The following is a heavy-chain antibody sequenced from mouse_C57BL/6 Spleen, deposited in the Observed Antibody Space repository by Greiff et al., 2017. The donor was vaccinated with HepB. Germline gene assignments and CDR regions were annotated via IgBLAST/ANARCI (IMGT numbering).Heavy chain of an antibody. V-gene: IGHV10-3*01. Sequence: EVQRVESGGGLVQPKGSLKLSCDASGFTFNTYAMPWVRQAPGKGLEWVARIRSKSSNYATYYADSVKDRFTISRDDSQSMIYLQMNNLKTEDTAMYYCVRTGTWYAMDYWGQGTSVTVSS. CDR2: IRSKSSNYAT. J-gene: IGHJ4*01. D-gene: IGHD4-1*01. CDR3: VRTGTWYAMDY. CDR1: GFTFNTYA.